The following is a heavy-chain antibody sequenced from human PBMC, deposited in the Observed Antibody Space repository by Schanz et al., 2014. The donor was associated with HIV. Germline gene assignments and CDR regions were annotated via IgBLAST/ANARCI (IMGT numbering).Heavy chain of an antibody. D-gene: IGHD2-2*01. CDR1: GFTFSTFG. Sequence: QVQLVESGGGVVQPGRSLRLSCTASGFTFSTFGMHWVRQAPGKGLECVAVISYDGSNKYYAASVKGRFTISRDNSKNTVYLQINSLSLDDTAIYYCARGLPGLDYWGQGVLVTVSS. CDR2: ISYDGSNK. CDR3: ARGLPGLDY. J-gene: IGHJ4*02. V-gene: IGHV3-30*03.